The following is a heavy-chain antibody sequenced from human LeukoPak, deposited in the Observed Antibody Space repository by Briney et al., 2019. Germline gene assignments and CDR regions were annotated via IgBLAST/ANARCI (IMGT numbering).Heavy chain of an antibody. V-gene: IGHV4-34*01. D-gene: IGHD3-10*01. CDR1: GGSFSGYY. CDR2: INHSGST. J-gene: IGHJ5*02. Sequence: SETLSLTCAVYGGSFSGYYWSWIRQPPGKGLEWIGEINHSGSTNYDPSLKSQVTISVDTSKNQFSLRLSSVTAADTAVYYCARAPFTMVRGVITGDWFDPWGQGTLVTVSS. CDR3: ARAPFTMVRGVITGDWFDP.